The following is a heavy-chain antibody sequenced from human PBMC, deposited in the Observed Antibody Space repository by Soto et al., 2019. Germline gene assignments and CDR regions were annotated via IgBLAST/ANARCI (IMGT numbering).Heavy chain of an antibody. V-gene: IGHV3-23*01. CDR2: ISGHGDAT. D-gene: IGHD3-10*01. CDR1: GFPFTGYA. CDR3: ANSRVSMVRGLIISHNY. J-gene: IGHJ4*02. Sequence: GGSLRLSCAASGFPFTGYAMSWVRQAPGKGLEWVSAISGHGDATFYADSVKGRFTISRDNSKNTLYLHMNSLRAEDTALYYCANSRVSMVRGLIISHNYWGQGTLVTVSS.